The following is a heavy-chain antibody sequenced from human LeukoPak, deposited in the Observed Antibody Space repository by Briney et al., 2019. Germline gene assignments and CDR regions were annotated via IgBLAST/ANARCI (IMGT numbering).Heavy chain of an antibody. CDR1: GGSFSGYY. CDR2: INHSGST. J-gene: IGHJ4*02. CDR3: ARWSGYSYGYYFDY. D-gene: IGHD5-18*01. Sequence: SETLSLTCAVYGGSFSGYYWSWIRQPPGKGLEWIGEINHSGSTNYNPSLKSRVTMSVVTSKNQFSLKLSSVTAADTAVYYCARWSGYSYGYYFDYWGQGTLVTVSS. V-gene: IGHV4-34*01.